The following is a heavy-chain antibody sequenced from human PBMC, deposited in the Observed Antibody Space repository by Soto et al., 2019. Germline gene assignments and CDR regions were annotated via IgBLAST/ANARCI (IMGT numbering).Heavy chain of an antibody. V-gene: IGHV3-23*01. CDR1: GFTFSSYA. Sequence: GGSLRLSCAASGFTFSSYAMSWVRQAPGKGLEWVSAISGSGGSTYYADSVKGRFTISRDNSKNTLYLQMKSLRAEDTAVYYCAKGNYCSGGSCYSLLAGYYYYMDVWGKGTTVTVSS. CDR2: ISGSGGST. J-gene: IGHJ6*03. CDR3: AKGNYCSGGSCYSLLAGYYYYMDV. D-gene: IGHD2-15*01.